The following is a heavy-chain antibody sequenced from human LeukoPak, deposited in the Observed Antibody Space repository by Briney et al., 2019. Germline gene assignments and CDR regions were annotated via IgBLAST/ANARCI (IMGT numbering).Heavy chain of an antibody. CDR1: EFPHRSNR. V-gene: IGHV3-7*03. CDR2: IKQVGSQK. Sequence: GEPLRLSCSASEFPHRSNRMSWLGQAPRKGVAWVANIKQVGSQKFFAGSVQGPFSVSRDNIGNSLYRQMNSLRAEDTAVYYCAIHEGYCSGGSCSVSRLTDYYYGMDVWGKGTTVTVSS. CDR3: AIHEGYCSGGSCSVSRLTDYYYGMDV. J-gene: IGHJ6*04. D-gene: IGHD2-15*01.